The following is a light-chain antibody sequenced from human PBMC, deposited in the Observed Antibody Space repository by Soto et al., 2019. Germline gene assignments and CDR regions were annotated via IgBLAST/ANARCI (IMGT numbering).Light chain of an antibody. Sequence: DIQMTQSPSSLSAFVGDRVTITCRASQGISNFLAWYQQKPGKVPKLLIYAASTLQSGVPSRFSGSRSGTDFTLTISSLQPEDVATYYCQKYNSVPFTFGPGTKVDIK. CDR2: AAS. CDR1: QGISNF. V-gene: IGKV1-27*01. CDR3: QKYNSVPFT. J-gene: IGKJ3*01.